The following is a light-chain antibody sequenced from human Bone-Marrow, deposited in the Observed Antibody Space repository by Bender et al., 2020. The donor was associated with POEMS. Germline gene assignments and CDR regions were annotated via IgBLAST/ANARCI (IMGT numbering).Light chain of an antibody. J-gene: IGLJ3*02. V-gene: IGLV2-8*01. CDR1: SGDVGGYNY. Sequence: QSVLTQPPSASGSPGQSVTISCTGTSGDVGGYNYVSWYQQHPGKAPKLMIYEVSKRPSGVPDRFSGSKSGTSASLAITGLQAEDEGDYYCETWDTNTRVFGGGTKLTVL. CDR2: EVS. CDR3: ETWDTNTRV.